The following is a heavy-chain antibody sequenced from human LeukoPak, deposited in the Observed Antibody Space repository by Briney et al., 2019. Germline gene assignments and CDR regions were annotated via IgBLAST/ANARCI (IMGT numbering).Heavy chain of an antibody. CDR1: GGSFSGYY. CDR3: ARGRGYDFWSGYRYYYMDV. Sequence: PSETLSLTCAVYGGSFSGYYWSWIRQPPGKGLEWIGEINHSGSTNYNPSLKSRVTISVDTSKNQFSLKLSSVTAADTAVYYCARGRGYDFWSGYRYYYMDVWGKGTTVTVSS. J-gene: IGHJ6*03. CDR2: INHSGST. D-gene: IGHD3-3*01. V-gene: IGHV4-34*01.